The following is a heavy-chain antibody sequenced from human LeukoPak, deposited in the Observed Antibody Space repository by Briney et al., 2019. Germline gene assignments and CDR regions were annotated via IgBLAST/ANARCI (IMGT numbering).Heavy chain of an antibody. CDR1: GYSFTSYW. Sequence: HGESLKISCKGSGYSFTSYWIGWVRQMPGKGLEWMGIIYPGDSDARYSPSFQGQVTISADKSLSTAYLQWSSLKASDTAMYYCARSNRGYCSGGSCYSTPNLEYYYYYGMDVWGQGTTVTVSS. V-gene: IGHV5-51*01. D-gene: IGHD2-15*01. CDR2: IYPGDSDA. CDR3: ARSNRGYCSGGSCYSTPNLEYYYYYGMDV. J-gene: IGHJ6*02.